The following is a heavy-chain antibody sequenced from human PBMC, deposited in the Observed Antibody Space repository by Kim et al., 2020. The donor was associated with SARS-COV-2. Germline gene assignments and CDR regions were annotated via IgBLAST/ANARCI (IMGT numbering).Heavy chain of an antibody. CDR3: ARIYDGGDY. V-gene: IGHV3-11*01. CDR2: ISSSGDSV. D-gene: IGHD5-12*01. CDR1: GFMFSAYY. J-gene: IGHJ4*02. Sequence: GGSLRLSCAASGFMFSAYYMKWIRQTPGKGLEWVSYISSSGDSVYYADSVKGRFTISRDNAKNSLYLQMYSLRADDTAVYYCARIYDGGDYWGQGTLVTV.